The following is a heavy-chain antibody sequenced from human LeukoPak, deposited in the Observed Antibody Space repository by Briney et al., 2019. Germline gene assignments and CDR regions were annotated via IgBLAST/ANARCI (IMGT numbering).Heavy chain of an antibody. CDR2: ISGSVDST. Sequence: ETLSLTCTVSGGSISSYYWSWIRQPPGKGLEWVSVISGSVDSTYYADSVKGRFTISRDNSKNTLYLQMNSLRAEDTAVYYCAKRANYGDFDYWGQGTLVTVSP. CDR1: GGSISSYY. J-gene: IGHJ4*02. D-gene: IGHD4-17*01. V-gene: IGHV3-23*01. CDR3: AKRANYGDFDY.